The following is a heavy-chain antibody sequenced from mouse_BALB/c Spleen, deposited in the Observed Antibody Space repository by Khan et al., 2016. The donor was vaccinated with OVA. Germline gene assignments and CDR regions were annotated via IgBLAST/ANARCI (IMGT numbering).Heavy chain of an antibody. Sequence: VQLQESGTELVRPGVSVKISCKGSGYTFTDFAIHWVKQSHAKSLEWIGVISTYYGHPTYNQKFQDKATMTVDKSSSTAYMEVARLTSEDSAIYYCVRGSGNFRFAYWGQGTPVTVSA. J-gene: IGHJ3*01. CDR1: GYTFTDFA. CDR2: ISTYYGHP. D-gene: IGHD1-3*01. V-gene: IGHV1S137*01. CDR3: VRGSGNFRFAY.